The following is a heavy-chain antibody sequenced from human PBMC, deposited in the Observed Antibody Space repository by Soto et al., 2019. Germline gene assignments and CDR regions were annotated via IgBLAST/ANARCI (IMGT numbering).Heavy chain of an antibody. Sequence: PSETLSLTCAVSGGSISSGGYSWSWIRQPPGKGLEWIGYIYHSGSTYYNPSLKSRVTISVDRSKNQFSLKLSSVTAADTAVYYCARLRVTTVDYWGRGTLVTVSS. CDR3: ARLRVTTVDY. J-gene: IGHJ4*02. V-gene: IGHV4-30-2*01. D-gene: IGHD4-17*01. CDR1: GGSISSGGYS. CDR2: IYHSGST.